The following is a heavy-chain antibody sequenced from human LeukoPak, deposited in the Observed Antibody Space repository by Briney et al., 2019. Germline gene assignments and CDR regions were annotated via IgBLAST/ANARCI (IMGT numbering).Heavy chain of an antibody. D-gene: IGHD1-26*01. CDR1: GYTFTGYY. V-gene: IGHV1-2*04. CDR2: INPNSGGT. J-gene: IGHJ6*02. Sequence: GASVKVSCKASGYTFTGYYMHWVRQAPGQGLEWMGWINPNSGGTNYAQKFQGWVTMTRDTSISTAYMELSRLRSDDTAVYYCAREALGIGGYYYYGMDVWGQGTTVTVSS. CDR3: AREALGIGGYYYYGMDV.